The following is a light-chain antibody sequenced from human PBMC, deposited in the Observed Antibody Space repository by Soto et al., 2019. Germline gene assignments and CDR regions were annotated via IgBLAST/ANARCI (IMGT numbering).Light chain of an antibody. CDR2: AAS. CDR1: QSITTL. V-gene: IGKV1-39*01. J-gene: IGKJ4*01. Sequence: IKMSQSPSSLSAYVGDSVTITCRASQSITTLLNWYQKKPGKAPNLLIYAASSLRGGVPSRFSGAGSGTEFSLTISALQPEDFASYFCQQSSNIPLTFGGGTKV. CDR3: QQSSNIPLT.